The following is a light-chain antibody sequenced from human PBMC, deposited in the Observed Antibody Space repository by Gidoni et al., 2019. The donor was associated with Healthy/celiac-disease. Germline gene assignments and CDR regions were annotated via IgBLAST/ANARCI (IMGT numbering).Light chain of an antibody. CDR2: DAS. Sequence: GYRVTITCRASQSISSWLAWYQQKPGKAPKLLIYDASSLESGVPSRFSGSGSGTEFTLTISSLQPDDFATYYCQQNNSYPRTFGQGTKVEIK. J-gene: IGKJ1*01. CDR1: QSISSW. V-gene: IGKV1-5*01. CDR3: QQNNSYPRT.